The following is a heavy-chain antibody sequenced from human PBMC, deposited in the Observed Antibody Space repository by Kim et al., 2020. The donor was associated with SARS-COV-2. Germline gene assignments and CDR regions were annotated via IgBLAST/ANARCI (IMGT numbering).Heavy chain of an antibody. D-gene: IGHD1-7*01. CDR3: ARAYNWNYYWFDP. Sequence: YTPALKSRVTLSGDTSKNQFSLKLGSVTAADAAVYYCARAYNWNYYWFDPWGQGTLVTVS. J-gene: IGHJ5*02. V-gene: IGHV4-39*01.